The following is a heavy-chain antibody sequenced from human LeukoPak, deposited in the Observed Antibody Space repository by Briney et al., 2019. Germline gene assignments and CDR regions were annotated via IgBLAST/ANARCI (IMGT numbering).Heavy chain of an antibody. J-gene: IGHJ4*02. CDR1: GGSISSSSYY. D-gene: IGHD3-10*01. V-gene: IGHV4-39*01. CDR2: VYYSGIT. CDR3: ARHAGSSEYFDY. Sequence: PSETLSLTCTVSGGSISSSSYYWGWIRQPPGKGLEWIGNVYYSGITYYNPSLKSRVIISLDTPKNQFSLKLSSVTAADTAVYYCARHAGSSEYFDYWGQGTLVTVSS.